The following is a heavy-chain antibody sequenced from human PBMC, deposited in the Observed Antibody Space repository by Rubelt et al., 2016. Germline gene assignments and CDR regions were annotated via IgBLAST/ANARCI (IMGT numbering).Heavy chain of an antibody. CDR3: ARGPGLGVLMVYADYYFDY. Sequence: KFQGRVTITADESTSTAYMELGSLRSEDTAVYYCARGPGLGVLMVYADYYFDYWGQGTLVTVSS. J-gene: IGHJ4*02. D-gene: IGHD2-8*01. V-gene: IGHV1-69*01.